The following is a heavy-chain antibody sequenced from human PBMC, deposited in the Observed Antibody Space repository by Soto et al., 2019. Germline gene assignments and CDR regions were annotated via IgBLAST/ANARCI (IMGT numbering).Heavy chain of an antibody. CDR3: ARGSDEEAIAVAGTLDY. CDR2: ISAYNGNT. D-gene: IGHD6-19*01. V-gene: IGHV1-18*01. J-gene: IGHJ4*02. Sequence: GASVNVSCKASGYTFTSYGISWVRQAPGQGLEWMGWISAYNGNTNYAQKLQGRVTMTTDTSTSTAYMELRSLRSDDTAVYYCARGSDEEAIAVAGTLDYWGQGTLVTVSS. CDR1: GYTFTSYG.